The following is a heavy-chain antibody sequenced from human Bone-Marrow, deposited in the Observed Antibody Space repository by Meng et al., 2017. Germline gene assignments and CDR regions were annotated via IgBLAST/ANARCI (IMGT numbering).Heavy chain of an antibody. CDR1: GYSFTSYW. V-gene: IGHV5-51*01. D-gene: IGHD6-13*01. Sequence: GESLKISCKGSGYSFTSYWIGWVRQMPGKGLEWMGIIYPGDSDTRYSPSFQGQVTISADKSISTAYLQWSSLKASDTAMYYCARDDQPSQQLSSGRGMDVWGQGTTVTVSS. CDR2: IYPGDSDT. J-gene: IGHJ6*02. CDR3: ARDDQPSQQLSSGRGMDV.